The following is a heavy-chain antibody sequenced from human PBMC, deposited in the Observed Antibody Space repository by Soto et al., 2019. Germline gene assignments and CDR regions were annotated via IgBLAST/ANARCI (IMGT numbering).Heavy chain of an antibody. J-gene: IGHJ3*02. D-gene: IGHD3-10*02. CDR1: GFPFSSYA. Sequence: EVHLLESGGGLVQPGGSLRLSCGASGFPFSSYAMTWVRQAPGKGLEWVSSISGSGTKIFYKDSVRGRFTISRDDSKNTLYLQMNALRAEDTAVYYCVKCSGPGGGYVLDIWGKGTMVIVSS. V-gene: IGHV3-23*01. CDR3: VKCSGPGGGYVLDI. CDR2: ISGSGTKI.